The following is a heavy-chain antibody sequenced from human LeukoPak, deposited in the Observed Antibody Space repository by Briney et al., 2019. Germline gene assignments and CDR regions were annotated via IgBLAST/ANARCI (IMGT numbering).Heavy chain of an antibody. D-gene: IGHD2-8*01. J-gene: IGHJ3*02. V-gene: IGHV1-24*01. CDR3: ATGMVYAPTDAFDI. Sequence: ASVKVSCKLSGNTLTEFSMHWVRQAPGKGLEWMGGFDPEDGKTIYAQKFQGRVTMTEDTSTDTAYMELSSLRSEDTAVYYCATGMVYAPTDAFDIWGQGTMVTVSS. CDR1: GNTLTEFS. CDR2: FDPEDGKT.